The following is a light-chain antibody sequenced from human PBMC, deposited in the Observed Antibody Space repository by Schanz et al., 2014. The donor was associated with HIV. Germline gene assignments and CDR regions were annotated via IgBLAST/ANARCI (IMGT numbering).Light chain of an antibody. Sequence: QSVLTQPASVSGSPGQSITISCTGTSSDVGNYNYVSWYQQLPGKVPKLMIYDVSNRASGVSNRFSGSKSDNTASLTVSGLQADDEADYYCGSYGGSDNMVFGGGTKLTVL. CDR3: GSYGGSDNMV. V-gene: IGLV2-14*03. CDR1: SSDVGNYNY. J-gene: IGLJ3*02. CDR2: DVS.